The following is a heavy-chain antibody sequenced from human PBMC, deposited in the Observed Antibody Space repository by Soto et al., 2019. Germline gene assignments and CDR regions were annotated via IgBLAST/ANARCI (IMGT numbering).Heavy chain of an antibody. CDR1: GGSISSGNW. CDR3: ARNVSYYIYY. Sequence: SETLSLTCAVSGGSISSGNWWSWVRQSPGKELEWIGEIYHSGITNYNPSLKSRVTISVDDSENQLSLSLNSVTAADTAVYYCARNVSYYIYYWGQGTLVTVYS. D-gene: IGHD1-26*01. CDR2: IYHSGIT. V-gene: IGHV4-4*02. J-gene: IGHJ4*02.